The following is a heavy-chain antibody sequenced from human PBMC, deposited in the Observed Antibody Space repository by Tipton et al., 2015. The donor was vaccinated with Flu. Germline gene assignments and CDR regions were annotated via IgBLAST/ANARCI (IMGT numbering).Heavy chain of an antibody. CDR1: GFTFSSYS. D-gene: IGHD5-12*01. CDR3: ARDGWDKWLRLIY. V-gene: IGHV3-48*01. J-gene: IGHJ4*02. CDR2: ISSSSSTI. Sequence: SLRLSCAASGFTFSSYSMNWVRQAPGKGLEWVSYISSSSSTIYYADSVKGRFTISRDNAKNSLYLQMNSLRAEDTAVYYCARDGWDKWLRLIYWGQGTLVTVSS.